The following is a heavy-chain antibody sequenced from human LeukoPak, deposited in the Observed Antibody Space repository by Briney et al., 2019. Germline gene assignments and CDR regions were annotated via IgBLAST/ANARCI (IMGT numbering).Heavy chain of an antibody. V-gene: IGHV4-34*01. CDR2: INHSGST. J-gene: IGHJ4*02. CDR3: ARGPITMVRGVFDY. Sequence: SETLSLTCAVYGGSFSGYYWSWIRHPPGKGLEWIGEINHSGSTNYNPSLKSRVTISVDTPKNQFSLKLSSVTAADTAVYYCARGPITMVRGVFDYWGQGTLVTVSS. D-gene: IGHD3-10*01. CDR1: GGSFSGYY.